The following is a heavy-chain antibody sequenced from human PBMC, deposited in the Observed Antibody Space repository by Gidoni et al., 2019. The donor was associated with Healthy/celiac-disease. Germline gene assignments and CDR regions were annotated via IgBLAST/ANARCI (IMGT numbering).Heavy chain of an antibody. CDR3: AKDQKASDSSGGDYFYGMDV. CDR2: ISSSGGST. Sequence: EVQLLWSGGGLVQPGASLRLSCAASGFSFIIYVMRWVRQAPGKGLEWVSAISSSGGSTYYADSLKGRFTISRDNSKNTLYLQMNSLRAEDTAVYDCAKDQKASDSSGGDYFYGMDVWGQGTTVTVSS. V-gene: IGHV3-23*01. D-gene: IGHD6-19*01. J-gene: IGHJ6*02. CDR1: GFSFIIYV.